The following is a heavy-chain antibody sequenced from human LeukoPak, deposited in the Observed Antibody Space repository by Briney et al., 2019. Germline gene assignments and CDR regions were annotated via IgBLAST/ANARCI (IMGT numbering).Heavy chain of an antibody. D-gene: IGHD3-22*01. Sequence: SETLSLTCAVYGGSFSGYYWSWIRQPPGKGLEWIREINHSGSTNYNPSLKSRVTISVDTSKNQFSLKLSSVTAADTAVYYCAREPRDSSGYSPFDYWGQGTLVTVSS. V-gene: IGHV4-34*01. CDR1: GGSFSGYY. J-gene: IGHJ4*02. CDR3: AREPRDSSGYSPFDY. CDR2: INHSGST.